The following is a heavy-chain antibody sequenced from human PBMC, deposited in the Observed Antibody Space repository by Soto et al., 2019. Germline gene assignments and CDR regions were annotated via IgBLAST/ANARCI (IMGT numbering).Heavy chain of an antibody. J-gene: IGHJ4*02. D-gene: IGHD2-15*01. CDR1: GFTFSSYA. CDR3: AREGLYCSGGSCYSESFHY. CDR2: ISYDGSNK. Sequence: PGGSLRLSCAASGFTFSSYAMHWVRQAPGKGLEWVAVISYDGSNKYYADSVKGRFTISRDNSKDTLYLQMNSLRAEDTAVYYCAREGLYCSGGSCYSESFHYCGQGTLVTAPQ. V-gene: IGHV3-30-3*01.